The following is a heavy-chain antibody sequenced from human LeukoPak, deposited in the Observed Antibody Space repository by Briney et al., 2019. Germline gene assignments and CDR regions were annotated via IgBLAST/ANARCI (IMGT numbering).Heavy chain of an antibody. D-gene: IGHD2-15*01. Sequence: ASVKVSCKASGYTFTGYYMHWVRQAPGQGLEWMGRNNPNSGGTNYAQKFQGRVTMTRDTSISTAYMELSRLRSDDTAVYYCARPYCSGGSCHNWFDPWGQGTLVTVSS. CDR1: GYTFTGYY. CDR2: NNPNSGGT. V-gene: IGHV1-2*06. CDR3: ARPYCSGGSCHNWFDP. J-gene: IGHJ5*02.